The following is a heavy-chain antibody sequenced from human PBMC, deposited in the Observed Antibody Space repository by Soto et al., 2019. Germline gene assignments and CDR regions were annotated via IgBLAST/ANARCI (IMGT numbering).Heavy chain of an antibody. Sequence: SETLSLTCTVSGGSISSSSYYWGWIRQPPGKGLEWIGSIYYSGSTYYNPSLKSRVTISVDTSKNQFSLKLSSVTAADTAVYYCARSGYSSGWILDYYYYYGMDVWGQGTTVTVSS. J-gene: IGHJ6*02. CDR1: GGSISSSSYY. D-gene: IGHD6-19*01. CDR3: ARSGYSSGWILDYYYYYGMDV. V-gene: IGHV4-39*01. CDR2: IYYSGST.